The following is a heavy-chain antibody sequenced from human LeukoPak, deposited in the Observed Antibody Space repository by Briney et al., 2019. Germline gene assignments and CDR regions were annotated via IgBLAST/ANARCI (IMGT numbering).Heavy chain of an antibody. D-gene: IGHD4-17*01. V-gene: IGHV3-53*01. CDR1: GFTVSSNY. Sequence: GGSLRLSCAASGFTVSSNYMSWVRQAPGEGLEWVSVIYSGDNTYYADSVKGRFTISRDNSKNTLYLQLNSLRVEDTAVYYRTSADYGAYDYWGQGSLVTVSS. J-gene: IGHJ4*02. CDR3: TSADYGAYDY. CDR2: IYSGDNT.